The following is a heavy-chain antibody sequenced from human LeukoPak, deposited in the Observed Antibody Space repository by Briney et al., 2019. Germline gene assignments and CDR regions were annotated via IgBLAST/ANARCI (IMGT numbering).Heavy chain of an antibody. CDR1: GFTFSTYA. CDR3: ARARGSFSYFFDY. V-gene: IGHV3-33*01. D-gene: IGHD1-26*01. CDR2: IWYDATKQ. Sequence: GRSLRHSCAASGFTFSTYAMHWVRQAPGKGLEWVAIIWYDATKQYYADSVNGRFTISRDNSKNTLYLQMNSLRAEDTAVYYCARARGSFSYFFDYWGQGTLVTVSS. J-gene: IGHJ4*02.